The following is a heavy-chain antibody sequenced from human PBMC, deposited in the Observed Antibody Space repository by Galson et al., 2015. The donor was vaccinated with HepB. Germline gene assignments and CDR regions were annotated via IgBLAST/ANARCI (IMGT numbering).Heavy chain of an antibody. D-gene: IGHD4-17*01. V-gene: IGHV1-69*10. CDR1: GGTFSSYA. CDR2: IIPILGIA. Sequence: SVKVSCKASGGTFSSYAISWVRQAPGQGLEWMGGIIPILGIANYAQKFQGRVTITADKSTSTAYMELSSLRSEDTAVYYCASDRPGSLRRYYYYYMDVWGKGTTVTVSS. J-gene: IGHJ6*03. CDR3: ASDRPGSLRRYYYYYMDV.